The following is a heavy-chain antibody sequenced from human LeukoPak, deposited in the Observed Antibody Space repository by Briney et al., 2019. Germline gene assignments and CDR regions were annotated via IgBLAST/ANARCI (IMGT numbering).Heavy chain of an antibody. CDR3: ARLNFRGGEALHFDS. CDR2: IHSDGTT. CDR1: GGSLTNYY. V-gene: IGHV4-4*09. D-gene: IGHD3-16*01. Sequence: SETLSLTCSVSGGSLTNYYWGWIRQPPGKGLEFIGYIHSDGTTNYDSSLQSRVALSLDTSKIHFSLRLYSVTAADTALYFCARLNFRGGEALHFDSWGQGTLVTVSS. J-gene: IGHJ4*02.